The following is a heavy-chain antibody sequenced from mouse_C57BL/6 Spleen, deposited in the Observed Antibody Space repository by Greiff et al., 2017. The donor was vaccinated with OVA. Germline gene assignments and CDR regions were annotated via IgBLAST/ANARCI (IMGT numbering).Heavy chain of an antibody. D-gene: IGHD1-2*01. V-gene: IGHV1-66*01. CDR3: AMRLRLDYYAMDY. J-gene: IGHJ4*01. CDR1: GYSFTSYY. Sequence: VKLMESGPELVKPGASVKISCKASGYSFTSYYIHWVKQRPGQGLEWIGWIYPGSGNTKYNEKFKGKATLTADTSSSTAYMQLSSLTSEDSAVYYCAMRLRLDYYAMDYWGQGTSVTVSS. CDR2: IYPGSGNT.